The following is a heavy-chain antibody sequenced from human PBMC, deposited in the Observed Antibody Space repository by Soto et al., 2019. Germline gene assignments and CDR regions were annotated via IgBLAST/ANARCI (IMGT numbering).Heavy chain of an antibody. Sequence: GGSLRRSCAASGFTFDDYAMHWVRQAPGKSMEWGSGISWNSGSIGYADSVKGRFTISRDNAKNSLYLQMNSLRAEDTALYYCAKDISPRRVYYYYGMDVCGQGPTFTVSS. CDR2: ISWNSGSI. V-gene: IGHV3-9*01. D-gene: IGHD3-10*01. CDR1: GFTFDDYA. CDR3: AKDISPRRVYYYYGMDV. J-gene: IGHJ6*02.